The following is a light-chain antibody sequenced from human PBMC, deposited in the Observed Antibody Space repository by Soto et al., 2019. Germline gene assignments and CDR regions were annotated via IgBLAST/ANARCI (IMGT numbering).Light chain of an antibody. Sequence: QSSLTQPRSVSGSPGQSVTISCTGTSSDVGGYNYVSWYQQHPGKAPKLTIYDVSKRPSGVHDRFSGSKSGNTAYLTISGLQADDEADYYCCLYIGATTYVFGTGTKVTVL. J-gene: IGLJ1*01. CDR1: SSDVGGYNY. CDR2: DVS. V-gene: IGLV2-11*01. CDR3: CLYIGATTYV.